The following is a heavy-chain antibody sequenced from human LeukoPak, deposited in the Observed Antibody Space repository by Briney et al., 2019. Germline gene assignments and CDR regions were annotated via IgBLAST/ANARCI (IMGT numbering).Heavy chain of an antibody. CDR2: INHSGST. CDR3: ARGRVPHQYCSTTSCNYYMDV. V-gene: IGHV4-34*01. Sequence: SETLSLTSAVYGGSFSGYYWSWIRQPPGKGLEWIGEINHSGSTNYNPSLKSRVPISVDTSKNQFSLKLSSVTAADTAVYYCARGRVPHQYCSTTSCNYYMDVWGKGTTVSVPS. D-gene: IGHD2-2*01. J-gene: IGHJ6*03. CDR1: GGSFSGYY.